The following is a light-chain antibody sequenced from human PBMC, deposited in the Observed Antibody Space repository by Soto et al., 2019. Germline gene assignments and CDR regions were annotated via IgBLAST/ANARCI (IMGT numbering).Light chain of an antibody. V-gene: IGKV3-20*01. J-gene: IGKJ1*01. CDR2: GAS. CDR1: QSVTSNY. Sequence: EFVLTQSPVTLSLSPGYRATLSCEASQSVTSNYLAWYQQKPGQAPRLLIFGASNRATGIPDRFSGSGSGTDFTLTISRLETEDFAVYYCQQYGSSGTFGQGTKVDIK. CDR3: QQYGSSGT.